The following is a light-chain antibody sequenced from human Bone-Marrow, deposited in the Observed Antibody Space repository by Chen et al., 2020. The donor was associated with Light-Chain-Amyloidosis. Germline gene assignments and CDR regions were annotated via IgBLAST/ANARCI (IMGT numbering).Light chain of an antibody. CDR1: QSVGSF. CDR2: DAS. V-gene: IGKV3-11*01. CDR3: QQRSDWPLT. Sequence: EIVLTQSPVTLSLSPGERATLSCRASQSVGSFLAWYQQRPGQAPRLLIFDASNRATGIPARFSGSGSGTDFTLTISSLESEDFAVYYCQQRSDWPLTFGGGTKVEIK. J-gene: IGKJ4*01.